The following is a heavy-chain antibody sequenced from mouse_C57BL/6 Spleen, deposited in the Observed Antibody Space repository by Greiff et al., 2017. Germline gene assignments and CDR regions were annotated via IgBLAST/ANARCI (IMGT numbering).Heavy chain of an antibody. CDR1: GFTFSSYG. V-gene: IGHV5-6*01. D-gene: IGHD1-1*01. Sequence: DVHLVESGGDLVKPGGSLKLSCAASGFTFSSYGMSWVRQTPDKRLEWVATISSGGSYTYYPDSVKGRFTISRDNAKNTLYLQMSSLKSEDTAMYYCARHPQFITKADYFDYWGQGTTLTVSS. CDR3: ARHPQFITKADYFDY. CDR2: ISSGGSYT. J-gene: IGHJ2*01.